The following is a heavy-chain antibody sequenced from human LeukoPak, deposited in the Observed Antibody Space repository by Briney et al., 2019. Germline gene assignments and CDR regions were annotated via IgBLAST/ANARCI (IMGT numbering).Heavy chain of an antibody. Sequence: PGGSLRLSCAASGFTFSRYWMSWVRQAPGKGLEWVASIKQDGSETYYVGSVKGRFIISKDNAQNLLFLQMNSLRVEDTAVYFCARDPSMTAVSAYSFDFWGQGTLVTVSS. V-gene: IGHV3-7*01. CDR1: GFTFSRYW. CDR2: IKQDGSET. J-gene: IGHJ4*02. CDR3: ARDPSMTAVSAYSFDF. D-gene: IGHD2-21*01.